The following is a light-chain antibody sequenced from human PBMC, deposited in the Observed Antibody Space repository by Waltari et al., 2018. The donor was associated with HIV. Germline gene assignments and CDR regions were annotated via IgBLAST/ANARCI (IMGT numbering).Light chain of an antibody. CDR2: DVS. J-gene: IGLJ1*01. CDR1: TSGVVGCKY. CDR3: ASYTSGRINV. Sequence: QPALPQPPPASASPRRPATISSSRTTSGVVGCKYFSWYQQHPGKAPKLMIYDVSKRPSGVPDRFSGSKSGNTASLTISGLQAEDEADYYCASYTSGRINVFGSGTKVTVL. V-gene: IGLV2-8*01.